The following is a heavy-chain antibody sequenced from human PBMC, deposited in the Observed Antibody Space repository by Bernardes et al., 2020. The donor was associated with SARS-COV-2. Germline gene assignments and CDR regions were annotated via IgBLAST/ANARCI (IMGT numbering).Heavy chain of an antibody. D-gene: IGHD2-2*01. CDR1: GFTFPSYY. CDR3: AREVGTVPAAKDYFDS. Sequence: GGSLRLSRAASGFTFPSYYMTWVRQAPGKGLEWVSSISGSTTYIYYANSVRGRFTISRDNAKDSLYLEMNNLRVEDTAVYYCAREVGTVPAAKDYFDSWGQGTLVTVSS. J-gene: IGHJ4*02. V-gene: IGHV3-21*01. CDR2: ISGSTTYI.